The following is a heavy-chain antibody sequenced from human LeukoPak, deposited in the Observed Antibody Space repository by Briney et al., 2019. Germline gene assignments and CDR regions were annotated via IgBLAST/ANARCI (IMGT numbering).Heavy chain of an antibody. V-gene: IGHV4-59*08. CDR3: ARHRGIAVAGVGMDV. D-gene: IGHD6-19*01. CDR2: IYYSGST. CDR1: GGSISSYY. J-gene: IGHJ6*02. Sequence: PSETLPLACTVSGGSISSYYWSWIRQPPGKGLEWIGYIYYSGSTNYNPSLKSRVTISVDTSKNQFSLKLSSVTAADTAVYYCARHRGIAVAGVGMDVWGQGTTVTVSS.